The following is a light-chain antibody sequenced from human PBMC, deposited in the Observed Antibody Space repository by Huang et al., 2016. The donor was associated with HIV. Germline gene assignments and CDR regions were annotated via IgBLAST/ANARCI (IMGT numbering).Light chain of an antibody. V-gene: IGKV3-15*01. Sequence: ERVMTQSPVTMSVSPGERATFSCRASQSISSKLAWYQQKPGQDPRRLISGASTRATGIPARLSGSGSGTEFPLTISSLQSADFAVYYCQQYNNWPFTFGPGTRVDIK. J-gene: IGKJ3*01. CDR2: GAS. CDR3: QQYNNWPFT. CDR1: QSISSK.